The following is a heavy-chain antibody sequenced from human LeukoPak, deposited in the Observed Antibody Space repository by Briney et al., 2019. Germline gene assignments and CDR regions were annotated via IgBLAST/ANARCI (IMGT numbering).Heavy chain of an antibody. CDR1: GFTFSSYA. CDR3: ASSGSYRFDY. D-gene: IGHD1-26*01. CDR2: ISYDGSNK. J-gene: IGHJ4*02. V-gene: IGHV3-30*04. Sequence: GRSLRLSCAASGFTFSSYAMHWVRQAPGKGLEWVAVISYDGSNKYYADSVKGRFTISRDNSKNTLYLQMNSLRDEDTAVYYCASSGSYRFDYWGQGTLVTVSS.